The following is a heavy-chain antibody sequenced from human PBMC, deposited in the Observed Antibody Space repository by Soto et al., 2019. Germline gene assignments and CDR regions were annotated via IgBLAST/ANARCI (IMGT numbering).Heavy chain of an antibody. CDR1: GGSITGYY. J-gene: IGHJ4*02. CDR3: ARLSRGATAGFHY. CDR2: IYYSGST. D-gene: IGHD1-26*01. Sequence: SETLSLTCTVSGGSITGYYWTWIRQPPGKELERIGYIYYSGSTIYNPFLKSRVTISVDTSKNQFSLKLTSVTAADTAVYYCARLSRGATAGFHYWGQGALVTVSS. V-gene: IGHV4-59*08.